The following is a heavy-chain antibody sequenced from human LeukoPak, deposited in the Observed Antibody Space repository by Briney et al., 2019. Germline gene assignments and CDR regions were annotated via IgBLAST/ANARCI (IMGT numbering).Heavy chain of an antibody. CDR3: VRAIGGYASY. Sequence: PGGSLRLSCAASGFALSSHWMTWVRQVPGRGPEWVANVNRDGSETYYLDSVKGRFTISKDNAKNSLYLQMNSLRAEDTAVYYCVRAIGGYASYWGQGTLVTVSS. CDR1: GFALSSHW. D-gene: IGHD5-12*01. CDR2: VNRDGSET. V-gene: IGHV3-7*01. J-gene: IGHJ4*02.